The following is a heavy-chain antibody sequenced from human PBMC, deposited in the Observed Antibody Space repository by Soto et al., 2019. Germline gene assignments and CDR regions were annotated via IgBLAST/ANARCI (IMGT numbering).Heavy chain of an antibody. J-gene: IGHJ6*03. CDR1: GFTFHDYA. CDR2: ITWNGGSM. Sequence: EVQLVESGGGLVQPGRSLRLSCAGSGFTFHDYAIHWVRQAPGKGLEWVSGITWNGGSMGYADSVQGRFSISRDNTRNSLYLQMNSLRAEDTALYYCAKSPRIAAAGVNYHYYYMDVWGKGTAVTVS. V-gene: IGHV3-9*01. CDR3: AKSPRIAAAGVNYHYYYMDV. D-gene: IGHD6-13*01.